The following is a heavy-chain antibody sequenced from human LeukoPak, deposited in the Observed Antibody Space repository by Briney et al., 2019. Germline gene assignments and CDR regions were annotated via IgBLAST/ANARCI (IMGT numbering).Heavy chain of an antibody. D-gene: IGHD6-6*01. J-gene: IGHJ6*02. CDR3: AKDRSQQLVRGYYYHGMDV. CDR2: ISYDGSNK. Sequence: GGSLRLSCAASGFTFSSYGMHWVRQAPGKGLEWVAAISYDGSNKYYADSVKGRFTISRDNSKNTLYLQMNSLRAEATAVYYCAKDRSQQLVRGYYYHGMDVWGQGTTVTVSS. CDR1: GFTFSSYG. V-gene: IGHV3-30*18.